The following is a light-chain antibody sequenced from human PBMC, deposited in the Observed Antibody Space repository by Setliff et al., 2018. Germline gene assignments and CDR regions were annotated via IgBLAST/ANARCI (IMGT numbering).Light chain of an antibody. Sequence: QSALTQPAAVSGSPGQSITISCAGTNSDVGGYNYVSWYQQHPNKAPKLMIYEVTKRPSGVSDRYSGSKSGNTASLTISGLQTEDEADYYCNAYTSATTYVFGTGTKVTVL. J-gene: IGLJ1*01. V-gene: IGLV2-14*03. CDR2: EVT. CDR1: NSDVGGYNY. CDR3: NAYTSATTYV.